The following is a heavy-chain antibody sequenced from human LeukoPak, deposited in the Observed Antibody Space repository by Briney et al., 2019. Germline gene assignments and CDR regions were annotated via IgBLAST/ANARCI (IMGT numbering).Heavy chain of an antibody. CDR2: FDPEDGET. V-gene: IGHV1-24*01. D-gene: IGHD6-6*01. J-gene: IGHJ4*02. CDR3: ATDKNEQLYLDY. Sequence: ASVKVSCKVSGYTLTEWSMHWVRQAPGKGLEWMGGFDPEDGETIYAQKFQGRVTMTEATSTDTAYMELSSLRSEDTAVYYCATDKNEQLYLDYWGQGTLVTVSS. CDR1: GYTLTEWS.